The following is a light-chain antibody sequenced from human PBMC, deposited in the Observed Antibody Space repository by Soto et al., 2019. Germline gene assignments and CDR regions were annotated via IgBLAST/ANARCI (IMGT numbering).Light chain of an antibody. V-gene: IGKV1-5*03. Sequence: DIQMTQSPSTLSASVGDRVTITCWASQSISSWLAWYQQKPGKVPNLLIYKASRLESGVPSRFSGSGSGTESTLTISSLQPDDFATYYCQQYYSYPWTFGQGTNVEIK. J-gene: IGKJ1*01. CDR1: QSISSW. CDR3: QQYYSYPWT. CDR2: KAS.